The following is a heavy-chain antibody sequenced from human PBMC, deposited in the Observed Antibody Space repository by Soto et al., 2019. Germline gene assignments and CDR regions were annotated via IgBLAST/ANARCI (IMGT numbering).Heavy chain of an antibody. J-gene: IGHJ6*03. CDR2: IIPIFGTA. CDR3: ASSLRSYYYYMDV. CDR1: GGTFSSYA. Sequence: SVKVSCKASGGTFSSYAISWVRQAPGQGLEWMGGIIPIFGTANYAQKFQGRVTITTDTSTSTAYMELRSLRSDDTAVYYCASSLRSYYYYMDVWGKGTTVTVSS. V-gene: IGHV1-69*05. D-gene: IGHD4-17*01.